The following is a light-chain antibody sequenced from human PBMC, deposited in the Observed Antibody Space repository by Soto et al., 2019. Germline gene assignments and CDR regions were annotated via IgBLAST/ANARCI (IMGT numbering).Light chain of an antibody. CDR1: SSDVGIYNY. Sequence: QSVLTQPASVSGSPGQSITISCTGTSSDVGIYNYVSWYQQHPGKAPKVIICEVSNRPSGVSNRFSGSKSGNTASLTISGLGAEDEADYYCTSFTTSSIWVFGGGTKVTVL. CDR2: EVS. V-gene: IGLV2-14*01. CDR3: TSFTTSSIWV. J-gene: IGLJ3*02.